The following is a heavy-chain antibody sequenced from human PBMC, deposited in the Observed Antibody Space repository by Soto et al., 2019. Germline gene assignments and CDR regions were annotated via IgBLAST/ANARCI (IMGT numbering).Heavy chain of an antibody. Sequence: EVQLVEYGGGLVQPGGSLKLSCTASGFTFSGSAIHWVRQASGKGLEWVGRIRNNYATAYAASLNGGFTILWYDSKNTSYLQMNILRIEDTALYYCISPLYFYDNSCSDYWCQGTLVTVSS. J-gene: IGHJ4*02. CDR2: IRNNYAT. D-gene: IGHD3-22*01. CDR3: ISPLYFYDNSCSDY. V-gene: IGHV3-73*02. CDR1: GFTFSGSA.